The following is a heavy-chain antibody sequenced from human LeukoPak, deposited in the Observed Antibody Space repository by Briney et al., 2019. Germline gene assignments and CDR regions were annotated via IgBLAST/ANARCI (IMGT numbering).Heavy chain of an antibody. Sequence: GGSLRLSCAASGXTFTSYWVSWVRQAPGKGLEWVANIKLDGSEKYYVDSVKGRFTISRDNAKNSLYLQMDSLRAEDTAVYYCARGGGATDYWGQGTLVTVSS. CDR3: ARGGGATDY. J-gene: IGHJ4*02. V-gene: IGHV3-7*04. CDR2: IKLDGSEK. D-gene: IGHD5-12*01. CDR1: GXTFTSYW.